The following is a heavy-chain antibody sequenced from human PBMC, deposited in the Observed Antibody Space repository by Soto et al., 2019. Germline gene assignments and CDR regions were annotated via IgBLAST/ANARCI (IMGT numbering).Heavy chain of an antibody. J-gene: IGHJ4*02. D-gene: IGHD6-6*01. CDR2: IYHSGST. V-gene: IGHV4-30-2*01. CDR1: GGSISSGGYS. CDR3: ARAPLRSSGGYYFDY. Sequence: LSLTCAVSGGSISSGGYSCSWIRQPPGKGLEWIGYIYHSGSTYYNTSLKSRVTISVDRSKNQFSLKLSSVTAADTAVYYCARAPLRSSGGYYFDYWGQGTLVTVSS.